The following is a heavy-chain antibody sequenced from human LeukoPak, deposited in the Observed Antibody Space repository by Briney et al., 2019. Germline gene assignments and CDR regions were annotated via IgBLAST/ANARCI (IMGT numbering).Heavy chain of an antibody. D-gene: IGHD1-14*01. CDR1: GFIVTDAW. V-gene: IGHV3-30*02. J-gene: IGHJ4*02. CDR3: AKEQYPGYFDF. CDR2: MQYDGSVK. Sequence: PGGSLRLSCAPSGFIVTDAWMSWVRQAPGKGLEWVTFMQYDGSVKFYADSVKGRFTISRDNSNNTLYLQLNNVRTEDTATYFCAKEQYPGYFDFWGQGTLVTVSA.